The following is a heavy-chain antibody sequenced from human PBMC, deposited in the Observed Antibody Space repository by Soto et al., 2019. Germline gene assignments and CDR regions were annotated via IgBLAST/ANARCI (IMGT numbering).Heavy chain of an antibody. Sequence: GGSLRLSCAASGFTFRSYVISWVSQAPGKGLECVANIYGNGENTYYADSVKGRFTISRDNSKDTLFLQMNSLRDEDTAIYYCGKDDSRANKYIPSDVWGQGSTVNV. CDR3: GKDDSRANKYIPSDV. J-gene: IGHJ6*02. V-gene: IGHV3-23*01. CDR1: GFTFRSYV. D-gene: IGHD2-21*01. CDR2: IYGNGENT.